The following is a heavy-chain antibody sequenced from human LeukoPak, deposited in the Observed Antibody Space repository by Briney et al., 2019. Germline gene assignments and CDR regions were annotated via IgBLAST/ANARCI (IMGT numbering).Heavy chain of an antibody. CDR2: ISYDGSNK. CDR1: GFTFSSYA. V-gene: IGHV3-30-3*01. CDR3: AKVSTGYSSSWFPYYFDY. J-gene: IGHJ4*02. Sequence: PGGSLRLSCAASGFTFSSYAMHWVRQAPGKGLEWVAVISYDGSNKYYADSVKGRFTISRDNSKNTLYLQMNSLRAEDTAVYYCAKVSTGYSSSWFPYYFDYWGQGTLVTVSS. D-gene: IGHD6-13*01.